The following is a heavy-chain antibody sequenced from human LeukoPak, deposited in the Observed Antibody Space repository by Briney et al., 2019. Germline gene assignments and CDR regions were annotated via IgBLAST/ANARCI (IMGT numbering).Heavy chain of an antibody. J-gene: IGHJ5*02. CDR1: GCIFSIVW. CDR3: TTVGTYYDMT. V-gene: IGHV3-15*01. Sequence: GGSLRLSCAASGCIFSIVWMSWVRQAPGEGLECVGRIKSKTAGGTTDYAAPVKGRFTISNDDSKHTLFLQTNSLKTDNTAVYYCTTVGTYYDMTWGQGTLVTVSS. D-gene: IGHD3-22*01. CDR2: IKSKTAGGTT.